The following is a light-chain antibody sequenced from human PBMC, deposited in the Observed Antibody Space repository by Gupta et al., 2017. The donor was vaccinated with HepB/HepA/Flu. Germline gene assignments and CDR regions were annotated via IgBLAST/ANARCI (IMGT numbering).Light chain of an antibody. J-gene: IGLJ3*02. CDR1: SPNIGSTY. CDR2: RKY. Sequence: HSVLTQPPSASGTPGQRVTISCSGSSPNIGSTYVYWYQQLPGMAPKLLKHRKYQRPAGGPDRFSGSKSGTSDSLAISGLRSEDEADYYCASWDDGLSGGVFGGGTKLTVL. CDR3: ASWDDGLSGGV. V-gene: IGLV1-47*01.